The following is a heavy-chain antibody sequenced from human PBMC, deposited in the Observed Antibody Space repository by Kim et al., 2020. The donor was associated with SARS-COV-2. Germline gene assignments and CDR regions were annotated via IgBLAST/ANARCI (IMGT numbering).Heavy chain of an antibody. V-gene: IGHV4-61*01. J-gene: IGHJ4*02. CDR3: ARVNLVVIASHFGY. Sequence: SETLSLTCTVSGDSVSSGSYYWNWIRQPPGKGLEWIGYIYYSGTTNYNPSLKSRVTMSVDTSKNQFSLNLTSVTAADTAMYYCARVNLVVIASHFGYWGQGALVTVSP. D-gene: IGHD2-21*01. CDR1: GDSVSSGSYY. CDR2: IYYSGTT.